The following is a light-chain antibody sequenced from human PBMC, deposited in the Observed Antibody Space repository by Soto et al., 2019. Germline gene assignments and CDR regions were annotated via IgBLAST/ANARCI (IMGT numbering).Light chain of an antibody. CDR1: QSVLYSSNNKNY. V-gene: IGKV4-1*01. CDR2: WAS. Sequence: SGRSKSKNYLAVSLGERATINCKSRQSVLYSSNNKNYLAWYQQKPGQPPKLLIYWASTRESGVPDRFSGSGSGTDFTLTISSLQAEDVAVYYCQQYYITPLPFG. J-gene: IGKJ2*01. CDR3: QQYYITPLP.